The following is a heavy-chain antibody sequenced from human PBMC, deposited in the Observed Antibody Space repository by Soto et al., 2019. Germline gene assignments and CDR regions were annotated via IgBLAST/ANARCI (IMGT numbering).Heavy chain of an antibody. CDR3: ARVLSYYGSGSYWFDP. V-gene: IGHV4-34*01. J-gene: IGHJ5*02. CDR1: GGSFSGYY. D-gene: IGHD3-10*01. Sequence: PSETLSLTCAVYGGSFSGYYWSWIRQPPGKGLEWIGEINHSGSTNYNPSLKSRVTISVDTSKNQFSLKLSSVTAADTAVYYCARVLSYYGSGSYWFDPWGQGTLVTVSS. CDR2: INHSGST.